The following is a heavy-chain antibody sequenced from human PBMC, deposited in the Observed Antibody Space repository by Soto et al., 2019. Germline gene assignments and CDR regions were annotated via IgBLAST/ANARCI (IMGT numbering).Heavy chain of an antibody. CDR2: ISAYNGNT. Sequence: ASVKVSCKASGYTFTSYGISWVRQAPGQGLEWMGWISAYNGNTNYAQKLQGRVTMTTDTSTSTAYMELRSLSSDDTAVYYCARPTFEGFYYYDSSFDYWGQGTLVTVSS. V-gene: IGHV1-18*04. CDR1: GYTFTSYG. D-gene: IGHD3-22*01. CDR3: ARPTFEGFYYYDSSFDY. J-gene: IGHJ4*02.